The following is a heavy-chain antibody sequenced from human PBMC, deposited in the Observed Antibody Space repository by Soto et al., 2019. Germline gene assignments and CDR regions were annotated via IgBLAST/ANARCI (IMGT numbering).Heavy chain of an antibody. D-gene: IGHD2-21*02. J-gene: IGHJ4*02. CDR3: ARIMWGGDCYDFDY. CDR1: GFTFSSYG. V-gene: IGHV3-33*01. CDR2: IWYDGSNK. Sequence: QVQLVESGGGVVQPGRSLRLSCAASGFTFSSYGMHWVRQAPGKGLEWVAVIWYDGSNKYYADSVKGRFTISRDNSKNTLYLQMNSLRAEDTAVYYCARIMWGGDCYDFDYWGQGTLVNGSS.